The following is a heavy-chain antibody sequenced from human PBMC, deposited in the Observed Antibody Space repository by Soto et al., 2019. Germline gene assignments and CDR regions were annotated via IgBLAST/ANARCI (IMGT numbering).Heavy chain of an antibody. Sequence: PSETLSLTCTVSGGSISSGGYYWSWIRQHPGKGLEWIGYIYYSGSTYYNPSLKSRVTISVDTSKNQFSLKLSSVTAADTAVYYCARSLTLVGATILGSWFDPWGQGTLVTVSS. J-gene: IGHJ5*02. CDR2: IYYSGST. V-gene: IGHV4-31*03. CDR3: ARSLTLVGATILGSWFDP. D-gene: IGHD1-26*01. CDR1: GGSISSGGYY.